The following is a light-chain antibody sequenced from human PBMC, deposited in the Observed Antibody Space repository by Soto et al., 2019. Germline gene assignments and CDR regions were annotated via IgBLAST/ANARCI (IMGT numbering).Light chain of an antibody. CDR1: QSISSS. CDR2: DEA. CDR3: QQRDNWPLT. J-gene: IGKJ4*01. Sequence: TVLTQSPSTLSLTLGERVTITCRASQSISSSLAWYQQKPGQDPRLLIYDEANRPTGVPARFSGSGSGTKVFLTIISLEPEDVAVDYCQQRDNWPLTFGGRAKVDI. V-gene: IGKV3-11*01.